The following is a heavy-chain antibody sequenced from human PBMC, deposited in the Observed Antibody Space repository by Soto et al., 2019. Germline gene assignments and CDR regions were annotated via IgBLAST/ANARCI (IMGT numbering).Heavy chain of an antibody. CDR3: ARITVTTGGYFDY. V-gene: IGHV4-30-4*01. J-gene: IGHJ4*02. CDR2: IYYSGRT. Sequence: QVQLQESGPGLVKPSQTLSLTCTVSGGSISSGDYYWSWIRQPPGKGLEWTGYIYYSGRTYYNPSRKSRVTISVDTSKNQFSLKLSSVTAADTAVYYCARITVTTGGYFDYWGQGTLVPVSS. D-gene: IGHD4-17*01. CDR1: GGSISSGDYY.